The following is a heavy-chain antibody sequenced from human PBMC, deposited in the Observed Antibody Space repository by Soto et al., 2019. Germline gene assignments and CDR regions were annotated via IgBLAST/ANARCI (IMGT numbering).Heavy chain of an antibody. CDR3: AKALRPSLIFFYSMDV. J-gene: IGHJ6*03. Sequence: EVQLLESGGGLVQPGGSLRLSCVVSGFTFGSYAMSWVRQAPEKGPEWVAILGGNGFTTYYADSVKGRFTISSDKSKRTLFLQMNSLSADDTGVYYCAKALRPSLIFFYSMDVWGRGTSVTVSS. D-gene: IGHD2-2*01. CDR2: LGGNGFTT. CDR1: GFTFGSYA. V-gene: IGHV3-23*01.